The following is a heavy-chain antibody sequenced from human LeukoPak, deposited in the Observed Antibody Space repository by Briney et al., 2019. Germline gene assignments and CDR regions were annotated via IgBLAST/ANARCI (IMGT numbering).Heavy chain of an antibody. Sequence: GGSLRLSCAASGFTFSNSAMSWVRQAPGKGLEWVSTLSGSGITTYYAGSVKGRFTISRDNSKNTLYLQMNSLRAEDTAVYYCAKGIYSSGWSYFDYWGHGTLVTVSS. CDR2: LSGSGITT. D-gene: IGHD6-19*01. CDR1: GFTFSNSA. CDR3: AKGIYSSGWSYFDY. V-gene: IGHV3-23*01. J-gene: IGHJ4*01.